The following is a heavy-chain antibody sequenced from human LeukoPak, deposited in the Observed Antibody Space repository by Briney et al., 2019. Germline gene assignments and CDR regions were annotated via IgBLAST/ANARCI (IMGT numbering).Heavy chain of an antibody. CDR3: ARDGRWATVTSSPLNWFDP. CDR1: GGTFSSYA. D-gene: IGHD4-17*01. J-gene: IGHJ5*02. V-gene: IGHV1-69*05. CDR2: IIPIFGTA. Sequence: GASVKVSCKASGGTFSSYAISWVRQAPGQGLEWMGGIIPIFGTANYAQKFQGRVTITTDESTSTAYMELSSLRSEDTAVYYCARDGRWATVTSSPLNWFDPWGQGTLVTVSS.